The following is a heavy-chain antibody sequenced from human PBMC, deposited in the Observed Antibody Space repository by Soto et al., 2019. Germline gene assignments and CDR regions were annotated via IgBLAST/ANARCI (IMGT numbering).Heavy chain of an antibody. Sequence: GGSLRLSCAASGFTFSNFAMTWVRQAPWKGLEWVSTIRDTDANTYYADSVKGRFTISRDNSKNTLYLQMDSLRAEDTAVYYCARAEYSSSYYGMAVWGQGTTVTVSS. CDR1: GFTFSNFA. CDR3: ARAEYSSSYYGMAV. V-gene: IGHV3-23*01. CDR2: IRDTDANT. D-gene: IGHD6-6*01. J-gene: IGHJ6*02.